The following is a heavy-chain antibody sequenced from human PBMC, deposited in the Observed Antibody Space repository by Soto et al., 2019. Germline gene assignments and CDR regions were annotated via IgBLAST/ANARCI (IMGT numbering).Heavy chain of an antibody. CDR3: VKDLPGAADNSGHLYPAHYYGMDV. Sequence: GGSLRLSCAASGFTFSKYGMHWVRQAPGKGLEWVSVISYDGSNKYYADSVKGRFTIYRDNSKNTVFLQMNSLRVEDTAVYYCVKDLPGAADNSGHLYPAHYYGMDVWGQGTTVTVSS. V-gene: IGHV3-30*18. J-gene: IGHJ6*02. CDR2: ISYDGSNK. CDR1: GFTFSKYG. D-gene: IGHD3-22*01.